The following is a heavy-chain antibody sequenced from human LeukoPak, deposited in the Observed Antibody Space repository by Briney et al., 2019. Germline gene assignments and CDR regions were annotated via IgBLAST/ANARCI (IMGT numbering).Heavy chain of an antibody. CDR1: GGSISGSSYY. V-gene: IGHV4-39*07. Sequence: SETLSLTCTVSGGSISGSSYYWGWIRQPPGKGLEWIGSIYYSGSTYYNPSLKSRVTISVDTSKNQFSLKLSSVSAADTAVYYCARMTTVTTLSYYYYMDVWGKGTTVTVSS. D-gene: IGHD4-17*01. J-gene: IGHJ6*03. CDR2: IYYSGST. CDR3: ARMTTVTTLSYYYYMDV.